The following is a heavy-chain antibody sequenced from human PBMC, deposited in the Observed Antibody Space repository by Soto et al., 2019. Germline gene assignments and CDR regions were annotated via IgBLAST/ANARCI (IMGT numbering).Heavy chain of an antibody. CDR3: ARGSQRYYDFWSGPSVKYYYYYGMDV. V-gene: IGHV1-18*04. CDR1: GYTFTSYG. Sequence: ASVKVSCKASGYTFTSYGISWVRQAPGQGLEWMGWISAYNGNTNYAQKLQGRVTMTTDTSTSTAYMELRSLRSDDTAVYYCARGSQRYYDFWSGPSVKYYYYYGMDVRGQGTTVTVS. CDR2: ISAYNGNT. D-gene: IGHD3-3*01. J-gene: IGHJ6*02.